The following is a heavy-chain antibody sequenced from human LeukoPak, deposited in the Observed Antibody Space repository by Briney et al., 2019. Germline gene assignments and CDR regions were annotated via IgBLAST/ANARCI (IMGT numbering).Heavy chain of an antibody. Sequence: SETLSLTCSVYGGSFSGHYWSWIRQPPGKGLEWIGEINHSGSTNYNPSLKSRVAISVDTSKNQLSLKLRSVTAADTAVYYCTRGPLWVKERLFDPWGQGTLVTVSS. D-gene: IGHD3-16*01. CDR1: GGSFSGHY. CDR2: INHSGST. V-gene: IGHV4-34*01. J-gene: IGHJ5*02. CDR3: TRGPLWVKERLFDP.